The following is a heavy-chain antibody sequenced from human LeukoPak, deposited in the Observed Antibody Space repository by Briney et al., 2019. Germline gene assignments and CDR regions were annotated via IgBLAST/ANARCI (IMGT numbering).Heavy chain of an antibody. J-gene: IGHJ3*01. CDR2: VHYDGSEK. V-gene: IGHV3-30*02. CDR1: GFSLINSD. CDR3: ARNRVGFHYADAFDL. D-gene: IGHD5-24*01. Sequence: PGGSLRLSCAASGFSLINSDMHWVRQAPGKGLEWVAFVHYDGSEKHYADSLKGRFTISRDNSKNTLYLQMNSLRGEDTAVYYCARNRVGFHYADAFDLWGQGTIVTVSS.